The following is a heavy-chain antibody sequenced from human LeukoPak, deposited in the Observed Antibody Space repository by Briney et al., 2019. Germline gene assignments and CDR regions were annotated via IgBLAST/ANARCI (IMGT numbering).Heavy chain of an antibody. Sequence: ASVKVSCKASGYAFADYYIHWVRQAPGQGLEWMGWIYPKSGGTNSAQKFQGRVTMTRDTSISTAYMELSRLKFDDTAVYYCARVSTSGYRDWLDPWGQGTLVTVSS. CDR1: GYAFADYY. J-gene: IGHJ5*02. D-gene: IGHD3-9*01. CDR2: IYPKSGGT. V-gene: IGHV1-2*02. CDR3: ARVSTSGYRDWLDP.